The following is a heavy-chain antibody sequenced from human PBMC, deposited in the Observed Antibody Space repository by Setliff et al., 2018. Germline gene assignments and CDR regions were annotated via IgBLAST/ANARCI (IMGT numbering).Heavy chain of an antibody. D-gene: IGHD6-19*01. V-gene: IGHV3-7*01. CDR3: ATSDWYAAFDH. CDR1: GFIFSTYW. CDR2: IKQDGSDK. Sequence: GGSLRLSCAASGFIFSTYWMSWVRQAPGKGLEWVANIKQDGSDKHYVGSVKGRFTISRDNARNSVYLQMNSLRAEDAAVYYCATSDWYAAFDHWGQGTLVTVSS. J-gene: IGHJ4*02.